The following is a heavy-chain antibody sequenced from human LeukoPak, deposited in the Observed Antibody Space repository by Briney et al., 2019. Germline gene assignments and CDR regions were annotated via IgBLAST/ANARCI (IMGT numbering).Heavy chain of an antibody. J-gene: IGHJ4*02. Sequence: PGGSLRLSCAASGFTLRTYAMSWVRQAPGKGLEWVSAISGSDGSTYYADSVKGRFTISRDNSKNTLYLQMNSLRAEDTAVYYCAKDRGLRVLEWFFDYWGQGTLVTVSS. CDR3: AKDRGLRVLEWFFDY. CDR2: ISGSDGST. V-gene: IGHV3-23*01. CDR1: GFTLRTYA. D-gene: IGHD3-3*01.